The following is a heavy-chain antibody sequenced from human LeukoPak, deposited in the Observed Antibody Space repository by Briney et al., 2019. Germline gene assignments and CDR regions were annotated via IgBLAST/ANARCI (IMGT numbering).Heavy chain of an antibody. V-gene: IGHV1-2*02. D-gene: IGHD2-8*01. CDR3: ATLMAHLDY. CDR1: GYTFTYYH. Sequence: ASVKVSCKAFGYTFTYYHMHWVRQAHGQVLEWMGWINPNSGDTNYAQKFQGRVTMTRDTTISTAYMELSRLRSDDTAVFYCATLMAHLDYWGQGTLVTVSS. CDR2: INPNSGDT. J-gene: IGHJ4*02.